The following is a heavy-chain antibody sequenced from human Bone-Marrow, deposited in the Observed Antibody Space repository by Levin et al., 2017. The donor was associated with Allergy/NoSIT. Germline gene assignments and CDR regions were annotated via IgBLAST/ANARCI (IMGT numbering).Heavy chain of an antibody. J-gene: IGHJ5*02. CDR3: AHTITWIQLWLGSDNNWFDP. CDR2: IYWDDDK. D-gene: IGHD5-18*01. V-gene: IGHV2-5*02. CDR1: GFSLSTSGVG. Sequence: SGPTLVKPTQTLTLTCTFSGFSLSTSGVGVGWIRQPPGKALEWLALIYWDDDKRYSPSLKSRLTITKDTSKNQVVLTMTNMDPVDTATYYCAHTITWIQLWLGSDNNWFDPWGQGTLVTVSS.